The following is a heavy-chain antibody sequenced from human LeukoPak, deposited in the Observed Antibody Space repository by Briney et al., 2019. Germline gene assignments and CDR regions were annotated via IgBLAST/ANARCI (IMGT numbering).Heavy chain of an antibody. CDR3: ARGSPTYYDILTGYYVIYNYFDY. J-gene: IGHJ4*02. D-gene: IGHD3-9*01. CDR2: IYYSGST. CDR1: GGSISSGGYY. Sequence: ASQTLSLTCTVSGGSISSGGYYWSWIRQHPGKGLEWIGYIYYSGSTYYNPSLKSRVTISVDTSKNQFSLKLSSVTAADTAVYYCARGSPTYYDILTGYYVIYNYFDYWGQGTLVTVSS. V-gene: IGHV4-31*03.